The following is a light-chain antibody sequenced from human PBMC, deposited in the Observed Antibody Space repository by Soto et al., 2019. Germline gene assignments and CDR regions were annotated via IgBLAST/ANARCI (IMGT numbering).Light chain of an antibody. V-gene: IGKV3-15*01. Sequence: EAVMTQSPATLSVSPGERATLSCRASQSISSNLAWYQQKPDQAPRLLIYGASTRATGIPARFSGSGSGTAFTLTISSLQSEDFAVYYCQQYNNWPPLTFGGGTNVELK. CDR2: GAS. CDR1: QSISSN. CDR3: QQYNNWPPLT. J-gene: IGKJ4*01.